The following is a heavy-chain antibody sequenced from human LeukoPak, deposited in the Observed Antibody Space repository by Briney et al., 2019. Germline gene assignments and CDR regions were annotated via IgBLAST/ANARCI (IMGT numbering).Heavy chain of an antibody. J-gene: IGHJ6*03. D-gene: IGHD5-12*01. CDR1: GVSFSGYY. CDR3: AREGAVDIVATIPYYYYYMDV. Sequence: KPSETLSLTCAVYGVSFSGYYWSWIRQPPGKGLEWIGEINHSGSTNYNPSRKSLVTISVDTSKNQFSLQLSSVTGADTAVYYCAREGAVDIVATIPYYYYYMDVWGKGTTVTVSS. CDR2: INHSGST. V-gene: IGHV4-34*01.